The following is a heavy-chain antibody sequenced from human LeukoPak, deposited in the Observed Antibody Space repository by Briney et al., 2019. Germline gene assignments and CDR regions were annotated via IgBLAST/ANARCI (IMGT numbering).Heavy chain of an antibody. Sequence: GGSLRLSCAASGFTVSSNYMSWVRQAPGKGLEWVSVIYSGGSTYYADSVKGRFTISRDNSKNTLYLQMNSLRAEDTAVYYCARVVIGLYAFDIWGHGTMVTVSS. V-gene: IGHV3-53*01. CDR3: ARVVIGLYAFDI. J-gene: IGHJ3*02. D-gene: IGHD3-22*01. CDR2: IYSGGST. CDR1: GFTVSSNY.